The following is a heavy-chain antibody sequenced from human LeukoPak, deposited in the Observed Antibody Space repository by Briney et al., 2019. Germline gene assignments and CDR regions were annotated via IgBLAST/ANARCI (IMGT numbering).Heavy chain of an antibody. V-gene: IGHV3-64D*06. CDR3: VKDRSIAAPNNDFFDS. J-gene: IGHJ4*02. CDR2: ISSNGATT. CDR1: GFTFRSHA. D-gene: IGHD6-6*01. Sequence: GGSLRLSCVGSGFTFRSHAMGWVRQAPGKGLEFVSHISSNGATTYYADSVKGRFTISRDNSKNTLYLQMSSLRADDTAVYYCVKDRSIAAPNNDFFDSWGQGALVTVSS.